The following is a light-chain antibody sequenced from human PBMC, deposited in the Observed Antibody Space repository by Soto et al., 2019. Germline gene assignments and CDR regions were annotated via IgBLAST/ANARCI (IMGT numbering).Light chain of an antibody. J-gene: IGKJ2*01. V-gene: IGKV3-15*01. CDR1: QSVSGS. CDR3: QQYINWPPFT. CDR2: GAS. Sequence: EIVMTQSPATLSVSPGERATLSCSSSQSVSGSLAWYQQKPGQAPRLLIYGASTRATGIPGRFSGSGSGTEFTLTISSLQSEDFAVYYCQQYINWPPFTFGQGTKVDIK.